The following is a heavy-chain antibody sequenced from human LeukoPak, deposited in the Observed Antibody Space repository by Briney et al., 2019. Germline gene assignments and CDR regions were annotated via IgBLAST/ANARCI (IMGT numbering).Heavy chain of an antibody. CDR2: IYSGGST. Sequence: SGGSLRLSCGASGFTVSSNYMSWVRQAPGKGLEWVSVIYSGGSTYYADSVKGRFTISRDNSKNTLYLQMNSLRAEDTAVYYCATTGYSSESSWGQGTLVTVSS. V-gene: IGHV3-66*01. CDR1: GFTVSSNY. D-gene: IGHD6-19*01. CDR3: ATTGYSSESS. J-gene: IGHJ5*02.